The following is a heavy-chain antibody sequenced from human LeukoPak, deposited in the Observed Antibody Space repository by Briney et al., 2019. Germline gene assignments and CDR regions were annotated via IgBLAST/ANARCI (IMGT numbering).Heavy chain of an antibody. Sequence: SETLSLTCTVSGGSIRSGDNYWSWIRQPPGKGLEWIGYIYYSGSTYYNPPLKSRLTISVDTSKNQFSLKLTSVTAADTAVYFCARARRSSGYYHFDYWGQGTLVTVSS. CDR1: GGSIRSGDNY. CDR2: IYYSGST. D-gene: IGHD3-22*01. CDR3: ARARRSSGYYHFDY. V-gene: IGHV4-30-4*01. J-gene: IGHJ4*02.